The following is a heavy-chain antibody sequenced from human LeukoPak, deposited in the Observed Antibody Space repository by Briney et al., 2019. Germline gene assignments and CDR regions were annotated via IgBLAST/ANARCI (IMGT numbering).Heavy chain of an antibody. Sequence: GGSLRLSCAASGFTFYTYSMNWVRQAPGKGLEWVSSISSSGTYTYYADSVKGRFTISRDNAKNSLYLQMSSLAAEDTGVYYCAKAKGVYGSGSYYRDYYYYMDVWGKGTTVTISS. D-gene: IGHD3-10*01. CDR2: ISSSGTYT. CDR1: GFTFYTYS. J-gene: IGHJ6*03. CDR3: AKAKGVYGSGSYYRDYYYYMDV. V-gene: IGHV3-21*04.